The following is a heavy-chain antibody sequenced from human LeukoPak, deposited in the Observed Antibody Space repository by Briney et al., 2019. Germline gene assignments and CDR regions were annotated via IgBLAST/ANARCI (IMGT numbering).Heavy chain of an antibody. J-gene: IGHJ4*02. CDR2: ISGSGGST. V-gene: IGHV3-23*01. CDR1: GFTFSRYA. CDR3: ARDEWDFVVVVAAPVDY. Sequence: GGSLRLSCAASGFTFSRYAMSCARQAPGKGLEWVSAISGSGGSTYYADSVKGRFTISRDNSKNTLYLQMNSLRAEDTAVYYCARDEWDFVVVVAAPVDYWGQGTLVTVSS. D-gene: IGHD2-15*01.